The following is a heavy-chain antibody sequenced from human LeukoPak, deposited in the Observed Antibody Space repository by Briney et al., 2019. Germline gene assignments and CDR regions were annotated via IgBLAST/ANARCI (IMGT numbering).Heavy chain of an antibody. CDR1: GYTFTGYY. CDR3: ARDWGTIFGVVINGNWFDP. D-gene: IGHD3-3*01. CDR2: INPNSGGT. Sequence: ASVKVSCKASGYTFTGYYMHWVRQAPGQGLEWMGWINPNSGGTNYAQKFQGRVTMTRDTSISTAYMELSRLRSDDTAVYYCARDWGTIFGVVINGNWFDPWGQGTLVTVSS. V-gene: IGHV1-2*02. J-gene: IGHJ5*02.